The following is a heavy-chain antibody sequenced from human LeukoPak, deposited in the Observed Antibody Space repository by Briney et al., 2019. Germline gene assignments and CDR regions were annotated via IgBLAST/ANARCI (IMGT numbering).Heavy chain of an antibody. J-gene: IGHJ4*02. CDR2: INHSGST. V-gene: IGHV4-34*01. Sequence: SETLSLTCAAYGGSFSGYYWSWIRQPPGKGLEWIGEINHSGSTNYNPSLKSRVTIPVDTSKNQFSLKLSSVTAADTAVYYCARSLGDYWGQGTLVTVSS. CDR3: ARSLGDY. CDR1: GGSFSGYY.